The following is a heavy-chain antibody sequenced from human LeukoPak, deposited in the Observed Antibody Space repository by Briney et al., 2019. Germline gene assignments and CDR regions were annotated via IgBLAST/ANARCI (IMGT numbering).Heavy chain of an antibody. CDR3: ARKAYGDYFDY. CDR1: GYSIISSNW. CDR2: IYYSGST. Sequence: SETLSLTCAVSGYSIISSNWWGWVRQPPGKGLEWIGYIYYSGSTYYNPSLKSRVTMSVDTSKNQFSLKLSSVTAVDTAVYYCARKAYGDYFDYWGQGTLVTVSS. D-gene: IGHD4-17*01. V-gene: IGHV4-28*01. J-gene: IGHJ4*02.